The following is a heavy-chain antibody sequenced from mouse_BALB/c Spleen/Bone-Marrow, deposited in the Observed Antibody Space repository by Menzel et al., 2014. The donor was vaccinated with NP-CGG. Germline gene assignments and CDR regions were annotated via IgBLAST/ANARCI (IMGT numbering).Heavy chain of an antibody. CDR3: ARERGNYGFSY. J-gene: IGHJ3*01. CDR2: ISTYYGDA. CDR1: GYTFTDYA. Sequence: QVQLQQSGAELVRPGVSVKISCKGSGYTFTDYAMHWVKQSHAKSLEWIGVISTYYGDASYNQKFKGKATMTVDKSSSTAYMELARLTSGDSAIYYCARERGNYGFSYWGQGTLVTVSA. V-gene: IGHV1-67*01. D-gene: IGHD2-1*01.